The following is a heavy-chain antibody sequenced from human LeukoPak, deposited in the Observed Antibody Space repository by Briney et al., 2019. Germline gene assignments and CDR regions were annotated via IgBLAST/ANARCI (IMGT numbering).Heavy chain of an antibody. V-gene: IGHV1-58*02. Sequence: ASVKVSCKASGFTFTSSAMQWVRQARGQRLEWIGWIVVGSGNTNYAQKFQERVTITRDMSTSTAYMELSSLRSEDTAVYYCAAVGGDGYNLDYWGQGTLVTVSS. D-gene: IGHD5-24*01. CDR3: AAVGGDGYNLDY. CDR2: IVVGSGNT. J-gene: IGHJ4*02. CDR1: GFTFTSSA.